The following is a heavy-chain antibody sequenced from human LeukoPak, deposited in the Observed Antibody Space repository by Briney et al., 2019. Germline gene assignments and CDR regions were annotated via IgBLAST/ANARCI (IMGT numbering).Heavy chain of an antibody. Sequence: GGSLRLSCAASGFTFSSYLMHWVRQAPGKGLEWVGFIRSKAYGGTTEYAASVKGRFTISRDDSKSIAYLQMNSLKTEDTAVYYCARNDVSGWYSIDYWGQGTLVTVSS. D-gene: IGHD6-19*01. CDR1: GFTFSSYL. V-gene: IGHV3-71*01. CDR3: ARNDVSGWYSIDY. J-gene: IGHJ4*02. CDR2: IRSKAYGGTT.